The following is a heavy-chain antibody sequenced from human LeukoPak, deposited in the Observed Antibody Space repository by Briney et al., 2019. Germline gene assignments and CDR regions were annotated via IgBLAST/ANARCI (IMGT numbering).Heavy chain of an antibody. CDR1: GGSIDNSHYY. CDR3: VRLDSGLIDY. V-gene: IGHV4-39*01. CDR2: IHYSGST. D-gene: IGHD6-19*01. J-gene: IGHJ4*02. Sequence: SETLSLTCTVSGGSIDNSHYYWGWIRQPPGEGLEWIASIHYSGSTHYNPSLKSRVTISVDTSKNQFSLKLSSVTAADTAVYYCVRLDSGLIDYWGQGTLVTVSS.